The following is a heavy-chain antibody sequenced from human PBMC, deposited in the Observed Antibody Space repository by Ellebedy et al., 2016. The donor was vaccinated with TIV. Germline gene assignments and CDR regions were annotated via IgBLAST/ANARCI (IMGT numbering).Heavy chain of an antibody. CDR3: VRGDYYDSSAFQD. Sequence: SVKGRFTISRYNAKNSLYLEMNSLRAEDTAVYYCVRGDYYDSSAFQDWGQGTQVIVSS. V-gene: IGHV3-21*01. D-gene: IGHD3-22*01. J-gene: IGHJ1*01.